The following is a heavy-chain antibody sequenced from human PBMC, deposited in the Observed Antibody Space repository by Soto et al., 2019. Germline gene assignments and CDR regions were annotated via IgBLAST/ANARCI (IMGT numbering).Heavy chain of an antibody. D-gene: IGHD3-22*01. CDR1: GFTFSSYE. CDR3: ARDIDYYDSSGYQDY. V-gene: IGHV3-48*03. J-gene: IGHJ4*02. CDR2: ISTSGNTI. Sequence: GGSLRLSCAASGFTFSSYEMNWVRQAPGKGLECVSYISTSGNTIHYADSVKGRFTISRDNAKNSLFLQMNSLRAEDTAVYYCARDIDYYDSSGYQDYWGQGVLVTVS.